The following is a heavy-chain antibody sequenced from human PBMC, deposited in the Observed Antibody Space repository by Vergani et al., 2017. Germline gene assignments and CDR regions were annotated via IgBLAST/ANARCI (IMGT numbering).Heavy chain of an antibody. D-gene: IGHD6-13*01. V-gene: IGHV4-34*01. Sequence: QVQLQQWGAGLLKPSETLSLTCAVYGGSFSGYYWSWIRQPPGKGLEGIGEINHSESTNYNPSLKSRVTISVDTSKNQFPLKLSSVTAAAPAVYYCARASGRIAEGGDYYYYYMDVWGEGTAVTVSS. J-gene: IGHJ6*03. CDR1: GGSFSGYY. CDR3: ARASGRIAEGGDYYYYYMDV. CDR2: INHSEST.